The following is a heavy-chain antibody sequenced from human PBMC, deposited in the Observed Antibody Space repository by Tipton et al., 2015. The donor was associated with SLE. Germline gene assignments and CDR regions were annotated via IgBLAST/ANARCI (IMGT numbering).Heavy chain of an antibody. CDR3: ARSSSVRTLLWPTFAY. CDR2: INHSGST. Sequence: LRLSCSVHGGSFNGYYWSWIRQPPGKGLEWIGQINHSGSTSHNPSLKSRVTISADTSKNHLSLKLTSVTAADTAVYFCARSSSVRTLLWPTFAYWGQGTLVTVSS. J-gene: IGHJ4*02. V-gene: IGHV4-34*01. D-gene: IGHD2/OR15-2a*01. CDR1: GGSFNGYY.